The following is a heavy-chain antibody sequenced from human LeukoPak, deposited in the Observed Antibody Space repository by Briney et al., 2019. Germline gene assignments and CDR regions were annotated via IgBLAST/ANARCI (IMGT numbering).Heavy chain of an antibody. D-gene: IGHD3-22*01. V-gene: IGHV3-7*01. J-gene: IGHJ4*02. CDR2: IKQDGSEK. Sequence: GGSLRLSCAASGFTFSSYWMSWVRQAPGKGLEWVANIKQDGSEKYYVDSVKGRFTISRDNAKNSLYLQMNSLRAEDTAVYYCARVQVSSGPGMFDYGGQGTLVTVSS. CDR1: GFTFSSYW. CDR3: ARVQVSSGPGMFDY.